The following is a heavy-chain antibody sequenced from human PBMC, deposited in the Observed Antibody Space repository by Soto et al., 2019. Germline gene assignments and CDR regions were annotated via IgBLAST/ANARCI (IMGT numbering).Heavy chain of an antibody. CDR3: AREPTGWSYNSYYDDNGLDV. V-gene: IGHV3-30*01. CDR1: GFSFSSYA. J-gene: IGHJ6*02. CDR2: ISDDGGNR. Sequence: PGGSLRLSCTASGFSFSSYAMHWVRQAPGKGLEWLAIISDDGGNRYYADSVKGRFTISRDNSQNTLFLQMNSLRVEDTGVFHCAREPTGWSYNSYYDDNGLDVWGQGT. D-gene: IGHD6-19*01.